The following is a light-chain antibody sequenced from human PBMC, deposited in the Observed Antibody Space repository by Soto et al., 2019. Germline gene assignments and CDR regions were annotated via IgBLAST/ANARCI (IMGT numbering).Light chain of an antibody. CDR1: QSVSNN. CDR2: DAS. V-gene: IGKV3-15*01. CDR3: QQYNNWPPWT. Sequence: ILMTQSPATLSVSPGERATLSCRASQSVSNNLAWYQQKPGQAPRLLIYDASTRATGIPARFSGSGSGTEFTHTITGLQSEDFAVYYCQQYNNWPPWTLGQGTKVEIK. J-gene: IGKJ1*01.